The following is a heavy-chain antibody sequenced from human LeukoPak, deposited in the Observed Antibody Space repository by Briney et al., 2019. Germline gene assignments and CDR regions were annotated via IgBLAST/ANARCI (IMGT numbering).Heavy chain of an antibody. CDR1: GYTFTVYY. J-gene: IGHJ6*03. CDR2: INPNSGGT. CDR3: ARDLAGIGYYYMDV. Sequence: ASVTVSCKASGYTFTVYYMHWVRQPPGQGLEGMGWINPNSGGTNYAQKFQGRVTMTRDTSISTAYMELSRLRSGDTAVYYCARDLAGIGYYYMDVWGKGTTVTISS. D-gene: IGHD1-26*01. V-gene: IGHV1-2*02.